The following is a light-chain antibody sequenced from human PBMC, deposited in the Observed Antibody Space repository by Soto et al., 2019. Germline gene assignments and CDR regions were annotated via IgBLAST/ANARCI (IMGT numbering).Light chain of an antibody. CDR3: QQYGSSPPYT. V-gene: IGKV3-20*01. Sequence: EIVLTQSPGTLSLSPGERATLSCRASQSVSSSYLAWYQQKPGQAPRLLIYGASSRATGIPDRFSGSGSWTDFTLTTSRLEPEDFAVYYGQQYGSSPPYTFGQGNKLEIK. J-gene: IGKJ2*01. CDR1: QSVSSSY. CDR2: GAS.